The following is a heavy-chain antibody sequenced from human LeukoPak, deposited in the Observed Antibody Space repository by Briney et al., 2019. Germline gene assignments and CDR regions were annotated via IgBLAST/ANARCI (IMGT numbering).Heavy chain of an antibody. CDR1: GYTLTELS. D-gene: IGHD5-18*01. J-gene: IGHJ4*02. V-gene: IGHV1-24*01. CDR3: ATRGYSYGIEFDY. Sequence: ASVKVSCKVSGYTLTELSMHWVRQAPGKGLEWMGGFDPEDGETIYAQKFQGRVTMTRDTSTSTVYMELSSLRSEDTAVYYCATRGYSYGIEFDYWGQGTLVTVSS. CDR2: FDPEDGET.